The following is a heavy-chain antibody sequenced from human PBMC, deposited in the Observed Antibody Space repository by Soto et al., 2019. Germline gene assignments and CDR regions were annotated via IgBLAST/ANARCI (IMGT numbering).Heavy chain of an antibody. Sequence: SVKVSCKASGGTFSSYTISWVRQAPGQGLEWMGRIIPILGIANYAQKFQGRVTITTDKSTSTAYMELRSLRSDDTAVYYCARVLFGSNCWFDPWGQGTLVTVSS. CDR2: IIPILGIA. CDR1: GGTFSSYT. CDR3: ARVLFGSNCWFDP. V-gene: IGHV1-69*02. J-gene: IGHJ5*02. D-gene: IGHD3-16*01.